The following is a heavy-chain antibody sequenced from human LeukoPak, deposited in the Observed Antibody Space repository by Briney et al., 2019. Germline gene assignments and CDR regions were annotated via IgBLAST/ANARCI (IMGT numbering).Heavy chain of an antibody. V-gene: IGHV4-34*01. D-gene: IGHD2-2*01. CDR3: ARPATVVQAAMFY. Sequence: SETLSLTCAVYGGSFSGYYWSWIRQPPGKGLEWIGEINHSGSTNYNPSLKSRVTISVDASKNQFSLKLSSVTAADTAVYYCARPATVVQAAMFYWGQGSLVTVSS. CDR2: INHSGST. CDR1: GGSFSGYY. J-gene: IGHJ4*02.